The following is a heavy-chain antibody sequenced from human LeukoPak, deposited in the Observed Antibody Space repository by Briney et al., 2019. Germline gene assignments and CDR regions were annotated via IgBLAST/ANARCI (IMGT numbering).Heavy chain of an antibody. V-gene: IGHV4-4*07. J-gene: IGHJ4*02. CDR1: GASINNYY. D-gene: IGHD3-22*01. CDR3: AREAKSYDGDGYYLDY. CDR2: IYTSGNT. Sequence: PSETLSLTCTVSGASINNYYWGWVRQSAGKGLEWIGRIYTSGNTNYSPSLGGRVTMSVDTSKSQFSLRLSSVTAADTAVFYCAREAKSYDGDGYYLDYWGQGILVTVAS.